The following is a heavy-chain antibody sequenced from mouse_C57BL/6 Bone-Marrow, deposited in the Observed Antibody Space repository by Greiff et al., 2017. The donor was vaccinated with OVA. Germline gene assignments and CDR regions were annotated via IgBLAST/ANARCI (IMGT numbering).Heavy chain of an antibody. CDR2: IDPSDSYT. J-gene: IGHJ3*01. CDR1: GYTFTSYW. CDR3: AREDYGSSYLAWFAY. Sequence: QVQLKESGAELVKPGASVKLSCKASGYTFTSYWMQWVKQRPGQGLEWIGEIDPSDSYTNYNQKFKGKATLTVDTSSSTAYMQLSSLTSEDSAVYYCAREDYGSSYLAWFAYWGQGTLVTVSA. V-gene: IGHV1-50*01. D-gene: IGHD1-1*01.